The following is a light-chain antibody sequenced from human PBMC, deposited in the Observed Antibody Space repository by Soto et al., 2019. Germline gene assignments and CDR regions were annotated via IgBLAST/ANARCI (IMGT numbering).Light chain of an antibody. CDR1: SSDIGGYDY. CDR2: DVT. Sequence: QSALTQPASVSGSPGQSITISCTGTSSDIGGYDYVCWYQQRPGKAPKLIIYDVTNRPSGVSNRFSASKSGNTASLSISGLQAEGRGDYYRSSYSSRSTVVFGGGTKLTVL. V-gene: IGLV2-14*01. J-gene: IGLJ2*01. CDR3: SSYSSRSTVV.